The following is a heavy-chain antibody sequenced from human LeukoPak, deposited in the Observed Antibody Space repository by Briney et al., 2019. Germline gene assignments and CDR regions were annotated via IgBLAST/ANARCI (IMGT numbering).Heavy chain of an antibody. D-gene: IGHD2-21*02. Sequence: PGGSLRLSCAASGFTFSSYEMNWVRQAPGKGLEWVSYISSSGSTIYYADSVKGRFTISRDNAKNSLYLQMNSLRAEDTAVYYCARLTVTAPYRKDYWGQGTLVTVSS. J-gene: IGHJ4*02. CDR2: ISSSGSTI. CDR3: ARLTVTAPYRKDY. CDR1: GFTFSSYE. V-gene: IGHV3-48*03.